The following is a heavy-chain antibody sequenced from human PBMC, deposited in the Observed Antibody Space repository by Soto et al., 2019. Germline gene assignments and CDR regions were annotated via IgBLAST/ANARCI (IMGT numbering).Heavy chain of an antibody. J-gene: IGHJ4*02. CDR1: GFTFSSYA. CDR2: ISGSGGST. CDR3: AKIVVVPAARDRRNGYSYVKGGFYFDY. Sequence: GGSLRLSCAASGFTFSSYAMSWVRQAPGKGLEWVSAISGSGGSTYYADSVKGRFTISRDNSKNTLYLQMNSLRAEDTAVYYCAKIVVVPAARDRRNGYSYVKGGFYFDYWGQGTLVTVSS. D-gene: IGHD2-2*01. V-gene: IGHV3-23*01.